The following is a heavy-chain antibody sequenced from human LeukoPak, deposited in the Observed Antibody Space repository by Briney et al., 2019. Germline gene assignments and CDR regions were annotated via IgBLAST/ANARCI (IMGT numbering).Heavy chain of an antibody. CDR1: GGSISNDGYY. J-gene: IGHJ5*02. Sequence: PSQTLSLTCNVSGGSISNDGYYWSWIRQHPGKGLEWLGYIYYSGSTYYNPSLKSRVTLSVHTSKSQFSLRLSSVTAADTAVYYCARDLTGDQFFDPWGQGTLVTVSS. CDR2: IYYSGST. V-gene: IGHV4-31*03. CDR3: ARDLTGDQFFDP. D-gene: IGHD7-27*01.